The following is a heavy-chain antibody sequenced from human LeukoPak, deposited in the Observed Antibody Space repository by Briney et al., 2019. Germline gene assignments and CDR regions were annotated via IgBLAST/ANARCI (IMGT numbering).Heavy chain of an antibody. J-gene: IGHJ4*02. CDR1: GYTFTGYY. Sequence: ASVKVSCKASGYTFTGYYMHWVRQAPGQGLEWMGWINPNSGGTNYAQKFQGRVTMTRDTSISTAYMELSRLRSDDTAVYYCARGSRMITFGGVIETIDYWGQGTLVTVSS. CDR3: ARGSRMITFGGVIETIDY. CDR2: INPNSGGT. D-gene: IGHD3-16*02. V-gene: IGHV1-2*02.